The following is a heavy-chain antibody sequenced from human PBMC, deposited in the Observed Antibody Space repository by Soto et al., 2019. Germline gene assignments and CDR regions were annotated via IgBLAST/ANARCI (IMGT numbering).Heavy chain of an antibody. CDR3: VAGPDRAKSAY. Sequence: PSETLSLTCTVSGGSINSYYWSWIRQPPGKGLEWIGQIYYTGSTNYNPSLKSRVTISSDTSKNQFSLRLISVTAADTAVYYCVAGPDRAKSAYWGQGTLVTVSS. CDR2: IYYTGST. J-gene: IGHJ4*01. CDR1: GGSINSYY. V-gene: IGHV4-59*01.